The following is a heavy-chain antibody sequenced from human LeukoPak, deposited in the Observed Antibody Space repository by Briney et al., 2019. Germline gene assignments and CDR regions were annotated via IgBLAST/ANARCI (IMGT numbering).Heavy chain of an antibody. CDR1: GFTFSGSA. Sequence: GGSLRLSCAASGFTFSGSAMHWVRQASGKGLEWVGRIRSKADSYATAYAVSVKGRFTISRDDSKNTAFLQMNSLKTEDTAVYYCTRLPGYCSVGSCYYNYYGMDVWGQGTTVTVSS. CDR2: IRSKADSYAT. D-gene: IGHD2-15*01. CDR3: TRLPGYCSVGSCYYNYYGMDV. V-gene: IGHV3-73*01. J-gene: IGHJ6*02.